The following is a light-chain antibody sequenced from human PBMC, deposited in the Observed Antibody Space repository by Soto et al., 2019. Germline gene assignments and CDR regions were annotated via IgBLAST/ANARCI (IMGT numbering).Light chain of an antibody. V-gene: IGKV3-20*01. Sequence: EIVLTQSPGTLSLSPGERATLSCRASQSITSSYLAWYHQKPGQAPRLLIYDASSRATGIPDRFSGSGSGTDFTRTISRLEPEDFAVYYCQQYGSSPFTFGPGTKVDIK. CDR3: QQYGSSPFT. J-gene: IGKJ3*01. CDR1: QSITSSY. CDR2: DAS.